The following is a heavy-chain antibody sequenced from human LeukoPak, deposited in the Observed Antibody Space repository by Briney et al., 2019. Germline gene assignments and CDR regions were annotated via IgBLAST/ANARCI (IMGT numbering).Heavy chain of an antibody. V-gene: IGHV3-64*01. CDR1: GFTFSSYA. J-gene: IGHJ4*02. D-gene: IGHD3-3*01. CDR3: ARVRYDFWSGYPFDY. CDR2: ISSNGGST. Sequence: PGGSLRFSCAASGFTFSSYAMHWVRQAPGKGLEYVSAISSNGGSTYYANSVKGRFTISRDNSKNTLYLQMGSLRAEDMAVYYCARVRYDFWSGYPFDYWGQGTLVTVSS.